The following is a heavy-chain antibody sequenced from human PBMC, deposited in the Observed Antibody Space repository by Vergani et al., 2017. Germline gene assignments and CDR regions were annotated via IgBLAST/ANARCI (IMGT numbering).Heavy chain of an antibody. CDR3: ARGWWDCTHIRGAPPSY. J-gene: IGHJ4*02. D-gene: IGHD2-8*01. CDR1: GFSFLLYL. V-gene: IGHV3-21*02. CDR2: ISCRLSYV. Sequence: EGQLVESGGGLVKPWCSLLLSCSASGFSFLLYLMTWVRQAPGKVLYCVASISCRLSYVFYRDSVYCRFTITSDTAKTSVYLQMNSLRAEDTAMDFCARGWWDCTHIRGAPPSYWGQGTQVTVSS.